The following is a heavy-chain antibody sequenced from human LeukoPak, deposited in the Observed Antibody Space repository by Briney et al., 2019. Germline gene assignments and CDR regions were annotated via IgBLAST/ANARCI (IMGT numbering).Heavy chain of an antibody. CDR2: INSDGSP. J-gene: IGHJ6*02. Sequence: GGSLRLSCAASGFTFRTSRMHWVRQGPGRGLVWVSRINSDGSPTYADSVTGRFTISRDNAKNTVYLQMNSLRAEDTAVYYCVKGGMDVWGQGSTVTVS. CDR3: VKGGMDV. V-gene: IGHV3-74*01. CDR1: GFTFRTSR.